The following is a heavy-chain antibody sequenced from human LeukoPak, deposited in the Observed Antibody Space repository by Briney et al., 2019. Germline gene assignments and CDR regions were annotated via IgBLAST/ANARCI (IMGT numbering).Heavy chain of an antibody. J-gene: IGHJ4*02. CDR2: IHYSGSA. D-gene: IGHD3-10*01. CDR3: ARGQWFRAF. Sequence: PSETLSLTCAVYGGSFSGYYWTWIRQPPGKGLEWIGEIHYSGSATYNPSLKSRVTISVDTSKNQFSLKMNSVTAADTAVYYCARGQWFRAFWSRGTPVTDSS. V-gene: IGHV4-34*01. CDR1: GGSFSGYY.